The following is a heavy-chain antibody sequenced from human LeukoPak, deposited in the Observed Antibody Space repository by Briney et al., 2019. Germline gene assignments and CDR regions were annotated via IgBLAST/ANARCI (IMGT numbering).Heavy chain of an antibody. J-gene: IGHJ4*02. V-gene: IGHV3-20*01. CDR3: ARDRLGPSFSVSHFDL. Sequence: GGSLRLSCATSGFTFVDYGLSWVRRAPGEGLEWLCAINYNGAITDYADSVKGRFTISRDNAKNSLYLRMDSLRAEDTFLYDCARDRLGPSFSVSHFDLWGQGTLVTVSS. CDR1: GFTFVDYG. CDR2: INYNGAIT. D-gene: IGHD3-3*02.